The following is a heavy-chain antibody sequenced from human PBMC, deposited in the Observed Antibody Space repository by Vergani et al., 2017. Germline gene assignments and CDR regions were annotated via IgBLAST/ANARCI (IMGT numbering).Heavy chain of an antibody. J-gene: IGHJ6*02. CDR2: IIPILGIA. D-gene: IGHD1-7*01. CDR3: AKDMGLGTIEDYYYYGMDV. V-gene: IGHV1-69*04. Sequence: QVQLVQSGAEVKKPGSSVKVSCKASGGTFSSYAISWVRQAPGQGLEWMGRIIPILGIANYAQKFQGRVTITADKSTSTAYMELSSLRSEDTALYYCAKDMGLGTIEDYYYYGMDVWGQGTTVTVSS. CDR1: GGTFSSYA.